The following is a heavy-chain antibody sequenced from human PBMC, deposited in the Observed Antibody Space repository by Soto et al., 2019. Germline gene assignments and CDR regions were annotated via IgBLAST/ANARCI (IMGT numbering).Heavy chain of an antibody. D-gene: IGHD4-17*01. CDR1: GYTFTSYY. Sequence: ASVKVSCKASGYTFTSYYMHWVRQAPGQGLEWMGIINPSGGSTSYAQKFQGRVTMTRDTSTSTVYMELSSLRSEDTAVYYCARDPTVTTSDWYFDLWGRGTLVTVSS. CDR3: ARDPTVTTSDWYFDL. V-gene: IGHV1-46*03. J-gene: IGHJ2*01. CDR2: INPSGGST.